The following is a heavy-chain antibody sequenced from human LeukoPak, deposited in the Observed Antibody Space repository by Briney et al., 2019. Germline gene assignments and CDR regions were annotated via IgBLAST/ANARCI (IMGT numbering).Heavy chain of an antibody. Sequence: GGSLRLSCAASGGTFSSCAMSWVRQAPGKGLEWVSAISGSGGSTYYADSVKGRFTISGANSKNTPYLRMNSLRAEGTAVYHCAKDVWGSGSYAWFDPWGQGTLVTVSS. V-gene: IGHV3-23*01. D-gene: IGHD3-10*01. J-gene: IGHJ5*02. CDR1: GGTFSSCA. CDR2: ISGSGGST. CDR3: AKDVWGSGSYAWFDP.